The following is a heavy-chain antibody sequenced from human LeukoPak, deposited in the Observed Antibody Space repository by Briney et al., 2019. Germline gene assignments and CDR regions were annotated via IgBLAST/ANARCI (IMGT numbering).Heavy chain of an antibody. CDR2: INHSGST. D-gene: IGHD3-10*02. J-gene: IGHJ4*02. CDR1: GGSFSGYY. Sequence: SETLSLTCTVYGGSFSGYYWSWIRPPPGKVLEWIGEINHSGSTNYNPSLKSRVTISVDTSKNQFSLKLSSVTAADTAVYYCASRLFYYFDYWGRGTLVTVSS. V-gene: IGHV4-34*01. CDR3: ASRLFYYFDY.